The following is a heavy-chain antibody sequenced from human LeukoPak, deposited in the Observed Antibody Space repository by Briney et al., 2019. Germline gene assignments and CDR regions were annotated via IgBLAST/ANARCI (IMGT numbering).Heavy chain of an antibody. Sequence: SQTLSLTCAVSGGSISSGSYSWSWIRQPPGKGLEWIGYIYPRGSTYYNPSLKSRVTISIDTSKNQFSLKLRSVTAADTAVYYCARESTNWFDPWGQGTLVTVSS. J-gene: IGHJ5*02. CDR1: GGSISSGSYS. CDR2: IYPRGST. CDR3: ARESTNWFDP. V-gene: IGHV4-30-2*01.